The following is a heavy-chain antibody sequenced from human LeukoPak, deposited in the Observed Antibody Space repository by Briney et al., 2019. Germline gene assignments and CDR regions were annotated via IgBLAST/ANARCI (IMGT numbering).Heavy chain of an antibody. CDR3: ARDIARRGYSYGYDY. CDR1: GFTFSSYS. J-gene: IGHJ4*02. D-gene: IGHD5-18*01. V-gene: IGHV3-21*01. Sequence: GGSLRLSCAASGFTFSSYSMNWVRQAPGKGLEWVSSISSSSSYIYYADSVKGRFTISRDNAKNSLYLQMNSLRAEDTAVYYCARDIARRGYSYGYDYWGQGTLVTVSS. CDR2: ISSSSSYI.